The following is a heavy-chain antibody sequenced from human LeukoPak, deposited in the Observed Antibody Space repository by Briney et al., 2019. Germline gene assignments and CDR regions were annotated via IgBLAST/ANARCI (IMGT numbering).Heavy chain of an antibody. D-gene: IGHD3-22*01. CDR1: GGTFSSYA. Sequence: ASVKVSCTASGGTFSSYAISWVRQAPGQGLEWMGGIIPIFATANYAQKFQGRVTITADESTSTAYMELRSLRSDDTAVYYCARDRYYYDSSGRPIPFDYWGQGTLVTVSS. V-gene: IGHV1-69*01. J-gene: IGHJ4*02. CDR3: ARDRYYYDSSGRPIPFDY. CDR2: IIPIFATA.